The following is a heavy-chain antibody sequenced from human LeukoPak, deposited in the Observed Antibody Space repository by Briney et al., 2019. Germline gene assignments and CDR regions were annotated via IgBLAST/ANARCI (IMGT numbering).Heavy chain of an antibody. D-gene: IGHD1-26*01. CDR3: ARGADDGSYSHFDY. CDR1: GYTFTGYY. V-gene: IGHV1-2*02. Sequence: ASVKVSCKASGYTFTGYYMHWVRQAPGQGLEWMGWINPNSGDTNYAQKFQGRVTVTRDTSISTAYMELSRLRSDDTAVYYCARGADDGSYSHFDYWGQGTLVTVSS. CDR2: INPNSGDT. J-gene: IGHJ4*02.